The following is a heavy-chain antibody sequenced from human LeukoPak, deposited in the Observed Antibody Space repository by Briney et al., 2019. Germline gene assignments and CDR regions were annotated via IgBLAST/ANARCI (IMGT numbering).Heavy chain of an antibody. CDR2: IWYDGSNK. CDR3: ARDQGYCSSTSCSNPNFDY. D-gene: IGHD2-2*01. Sequence: PGGSLRLSCAASGFTFSSYGMHWVRQAPGKGLEWVAVIWYDGSNKYYADSVKGRFTISRDNSKNTLYLQMNSLRAEDTAVYYCARDQGYCSSTSCSNPNFDYWGQGTLVTVSS. J-gene: IGHJ4*02. CDR1: GFTFSSYG. V-gene: IGHV3-30*19.